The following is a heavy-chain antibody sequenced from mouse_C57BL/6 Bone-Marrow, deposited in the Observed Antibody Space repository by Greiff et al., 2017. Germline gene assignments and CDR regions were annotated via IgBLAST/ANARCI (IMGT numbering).Heavy chain of an antibody. V-gene: IGHV1-58*01. J-gene: IGHJ4*01. CDR1: GYTFTSYG. CDR3: ARSYAMDY. CDR2: IYIGNGYT. Sequence: EVQLQQSGAELVRPGSSVKMSCKTSGYTFTSYGITWVKQRPGQGLEWIGYIYIGNGYTDYTEKFKGQATLTSDTTSSTAYMQLSSLTSGDSAIYFCARSYAMDYWGQGTSVTVSS.